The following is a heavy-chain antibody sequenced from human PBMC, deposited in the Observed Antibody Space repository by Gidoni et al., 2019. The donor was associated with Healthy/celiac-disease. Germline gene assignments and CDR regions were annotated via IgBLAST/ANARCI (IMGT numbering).Heavy chain of an antibody. CDR1: GVTVSSYA. V-gene: IGHV3-23*01. Sequence: EVQLLESGGGLVQPGGSLRLSCAASGVTVSSYAMSWVRQAPGKGLEWVSAISGSGGSTYSADSVTGRFTISRDNSKNTLYLQMTSLRAEDTAVYYCAKVLRIAVAGTFFDYWGQGTLVTVSS. J-gene: IGHJ4*02. CDR2: ISGSGGST. CDR3: AKVLRIAVAGTFFDY. D-gene: IGHD6-19*01.